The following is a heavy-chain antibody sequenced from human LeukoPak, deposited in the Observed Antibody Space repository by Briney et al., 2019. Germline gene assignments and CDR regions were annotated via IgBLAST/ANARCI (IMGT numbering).Heavy chain of an antibody. J-gene: IGHJ4*02. Sequence: PGGSLRLSSAGSGFTVSSNYMSWVRQAPGKGLEWVSLIYSGGTTYYADSVKGRFTISRDNSRNTLYLQMNSLRAEDTAVYYCARDESGYSFGSFDYWGQGTLVTVSS. CDR1: GFTVSSNY. CDR2: IYSGGTT. V-gene: IGHV3-53*01. CDR3: ARDESGYSFGSFDY. D-gene: IGHD5-18*01.